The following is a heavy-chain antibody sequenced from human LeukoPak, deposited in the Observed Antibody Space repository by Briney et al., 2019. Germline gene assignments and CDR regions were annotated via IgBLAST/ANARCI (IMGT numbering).Heavy chain of an antibody. Sequence: SXTLSLTCAVSGYSISNGYYWVWIRPPPGRGLEWIGSLYHSDSAYYNTSLRSRVSMSVDTSKNQFSLTLSFVTAADTAVYYCARQHDSYYYYYIDVWGSGTTVTVSS. CDR1: GYSISNGYY. CDR3: ARQHDSYYYYYIDV. V-gene: IGHV4-38-2*01. J-gene: IGHJ6*03. CDR2: LYHSDSA.